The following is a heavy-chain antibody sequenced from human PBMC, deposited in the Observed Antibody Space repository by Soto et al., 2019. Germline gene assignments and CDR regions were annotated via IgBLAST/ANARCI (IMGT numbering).Heavy chain of an antibody. CDR3: ARGFPLWFDP. CDR1: GYTFTSYA. D-gene: IGHD3-3*01. Sequence: QVQLVQSGAEKKKPGASVKVSCKASGYTFTSYAIHWVRQAPGQRLEWMGWINAGNGNTKYSQKFQGRVTITRDTSASTAYMELRSLRSEDTAVYYGARGFPLWFDPWGQGTLVTVSS. J-gene: IGHJ5*02. CDR2: INAGNGNT. V-gene: IGHV1-3*05.